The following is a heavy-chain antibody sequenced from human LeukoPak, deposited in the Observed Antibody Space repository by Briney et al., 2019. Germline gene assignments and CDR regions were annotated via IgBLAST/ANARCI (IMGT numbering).Heavy chain of an antibody. Sequence: GGSLRLSCAASGVTFSSYGMHWVRQAPGKGLEWVAVMWYDGSKKNYADSVKGRFTISRENSKNTLYLHLNSLRAEDTAVYYCARDGEWELLEGLDYWGQGPLVTVSS. J-gene: IGHJ4*02. V-gene: IGHV3-33*01. D-gene: IGHD1-26*01. CDR1: GVTFSSYG. CDR3: ARDGEWELLEGLDY. CDR2: MWYDGSKK.